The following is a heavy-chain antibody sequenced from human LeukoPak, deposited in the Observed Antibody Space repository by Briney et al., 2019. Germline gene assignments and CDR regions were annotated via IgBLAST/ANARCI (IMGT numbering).Heavy chain of an antibody. J-gene: IGHJ1*01. D-gene: IGHD6-19*01. V-gene: IGHV4-59*08. CDR1: GGSISSYY. Sequence: SETLSLTCTVSGGSISSYYWSWIRQPPGKGLEWIGHIYYSGSTNYNPSLKSRVTISVDTSKNQFSLKLSSVTAADTAVYYCARSGVAGYFQHWGQGTLVTVSS. CDR3: ARSGVAGYFQH. CDR2: IYYSGST.